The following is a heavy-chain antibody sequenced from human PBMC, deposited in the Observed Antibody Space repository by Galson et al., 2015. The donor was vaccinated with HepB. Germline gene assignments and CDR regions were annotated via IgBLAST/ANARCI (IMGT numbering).Heavy chain of an antibody. V-gene: IGHV3-48*02. CDR1: GFTFSSYS. J-gene: IGHJ3*02. CDR2: ISSSSSTI. D-gene: IGHD1-26*01. CDR3: ARNKWELLVGAFDI. Sequence: SLRLSCAASGFTFSSYSMNWVRQAPGKGLEWVSYISSSSSTIYYADSVKGRFTISRDNAKNSLYLQMNSLRDEDTAVYYCARNKWELLVGAFDIWGQGTMVTVSS.